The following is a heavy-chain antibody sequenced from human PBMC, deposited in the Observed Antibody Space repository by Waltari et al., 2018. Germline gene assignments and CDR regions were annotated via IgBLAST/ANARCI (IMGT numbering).Heavy chain of an antibody. V-gene: IGHV3-7*01. Sequence: EVQLVGSGGGLVQPGGSLKLPCAASGFTFSTSWMAWVRQAPGKGLEWVANIKQDGREKNYVESVKGRFTISRDNAKNSLYLQMNSLRVEDTAIYYCAKDTGGSLDYWGQGTLVTVSS. J-gene: IGHJ4*02. CDR1: GFTFSTSW. D-gene: IGHD3-10*01. CDR3: AKDTGGSLDY. CDR2: IKQDGREK.